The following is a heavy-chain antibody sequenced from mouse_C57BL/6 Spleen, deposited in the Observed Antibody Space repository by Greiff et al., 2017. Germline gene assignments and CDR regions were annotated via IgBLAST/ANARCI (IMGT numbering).Heavy chain of an antibody. CDR3: AEGDYGREDY. CDR1: GYTFTSYW. V-gene: IGHV1-55*01. J-gene: IGHJ2*01. CDR2: IYPGSGST. D-gene: IGHD1-1*02. Sequence: VQLQQPGAELVKPGASVKMSCKASGYTFTSYWITWVKQRPGQGLEWIGDIYPGSGSTNSNEEFKSKGTLTVDTSSSTAYMQLSSLTSEDSAVYDCAEGDYGREDYWGQGTTLTVSS.